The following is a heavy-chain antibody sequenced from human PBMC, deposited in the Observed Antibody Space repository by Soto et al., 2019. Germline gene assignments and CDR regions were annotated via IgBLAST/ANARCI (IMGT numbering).Heavy chain of an antibody. CDR1: GIVFSSFG. D-gene: IGHD2-8*02. CDR2: ISFVTSNS. CDR3: MTPGTSDHSDY. J-gene: IGHJ4*02. V-gene: IGHV3-30*03. Sequence: VQLVESGGGVVQPGNSLRLSCAVSGIVFSSFGMHWVRQAPGKGLEWVAVISFVTSNSYYADSVNGRFTISRDNSKNLLFLQMDGLRPEDTAVYWCMTPGTSDHSDYWGRGTLVTVSA.